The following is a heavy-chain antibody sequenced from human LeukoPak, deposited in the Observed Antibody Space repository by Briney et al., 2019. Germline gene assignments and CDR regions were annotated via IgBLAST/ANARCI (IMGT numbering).Heavy chain of an antibody. V-gene: IGHV4-61*01. D-gene: IGHD3-22*01. J-gene: IGHJ4*02. CDR2: IYYIGST. Sequence: SETLSLTCTVSGDSVSRSSYYWTWIRQPPGKRLEWIGYIYYIGSTNYNPSLRSRLTMSVDTSKNQFSLRLSSVIAADTAVYYCARYYDSTGSFDYWGQGTLVTVSS. CDR3: ARYYDSTGSFDY. CDR1: GDSVSRSSYY.